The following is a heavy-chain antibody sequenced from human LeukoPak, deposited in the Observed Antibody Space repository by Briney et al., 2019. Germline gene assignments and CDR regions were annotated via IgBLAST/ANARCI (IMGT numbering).Heavy chain of an antibody. D-gene: IGHD2-2*01. J-gene: IGHJ4*02. CDR2: IKSKTDGGTT. CDR3: ATDIVVVPAAHDY. CDR1: GFIFSNAW. V-gene: IGHV3-15*01. Sequence: GGSLRLSCAASGFIFSNAWMSWVRQAPGKGLEWVGRIKSKTDGGTTDYAAPVKGRFTISRDDPKNTLYPQMNSLKTEDTAVYYCATDIVVVPAAHDYWGQGTLVTVPS.